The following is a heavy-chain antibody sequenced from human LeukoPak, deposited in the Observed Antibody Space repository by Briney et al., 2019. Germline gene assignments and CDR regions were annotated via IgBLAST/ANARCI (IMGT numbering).Heavy chain of an antibody. CDR1: GGSISNYY. D-gene: IGHD6-19*01. J-gene: IGHJ4*02. Sequence: PSETLSLTCTVSGGSISNYYWNWIRQPAGKGLEWIGRIYTSGSTNYNPSLKSRVTMSIDTSKNQFSLKVISVTAADTAVYYCARGHIAVAGRFDYWGQGTLVTVSS. V-gene: IGHV4-4*07. CDR2: IYTSGST. CDR3: ARGHIAVAGRFDY.